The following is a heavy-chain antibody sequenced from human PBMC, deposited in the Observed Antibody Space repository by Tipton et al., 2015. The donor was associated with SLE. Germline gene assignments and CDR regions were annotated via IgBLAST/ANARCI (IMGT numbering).Heavy chain of an antibody. CDR2: ISYDGSNK. V-gene: IGHV3-30-3*01. CDR1: GFIFSTYA. Sequence: SLRLSCSASGFIFSTYAMHWVRQAPGKGLEWVAVISYDGSNKYYADSVKGRFTISRDNSKNTLYLQMNSLRAEDTAVYYCAREREGYDSPDYWGQGTLVTVSS. CDR3: AREREGYDSPDY. D-gene: IGHD3-22*01. J-gene: IGHJ4*02.